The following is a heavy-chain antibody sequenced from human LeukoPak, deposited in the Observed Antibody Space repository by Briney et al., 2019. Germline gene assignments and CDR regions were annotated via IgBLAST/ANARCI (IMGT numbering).Heavy chain of an antibody. J-gene: IGHJ2*01. CDR1: RFTFSSYS. D-gene: IGHD3-22*01. CDR3: AKVDSSGYYGTWYFDL. Sequence: GGSLRLSCAASRFTFSSYSMNWVRQAPGKGLEWVSSISSSSSYIYYADSVKGRFTISRDNAKNSLYLQMNSLRAEDTAVYYCAKVDSSGYYGTWYFDLWGRGTLVTVSS. CDR2: ISSSSSYI. V-gene: IGHV3-21*04.